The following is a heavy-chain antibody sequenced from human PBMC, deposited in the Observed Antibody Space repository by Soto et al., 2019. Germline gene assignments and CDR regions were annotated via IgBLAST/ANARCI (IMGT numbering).Heavy chain of an antibody. J-gene: IGHJ5*02. CDR3: ARDRVCSGGSCYSRSWFDP. D-gene: IGHD2-15*01. CDR2: INAGNGNT. Sequence: ASVKVSCKASGYTFTSYAMHWVRQAPGQRLEWMGWINAGNGNTKYSQKFQGRVTITRDTSASTAYMELSSLRSEDTAVYYCARDRVCSGGSCYSRSWFDPWGQGTLVTVSS. CDR1: GYTFTSYA. V-gene: IGHV1-3*01.